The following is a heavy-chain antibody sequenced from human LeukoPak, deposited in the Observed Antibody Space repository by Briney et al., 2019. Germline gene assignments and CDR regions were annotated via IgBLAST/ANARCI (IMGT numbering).Heavy chain of an antibody. Sequence: GGSLRLSCAASGFTFSSYSMNWVRQAPGKGLEWVSPISSSSSYIYYADSVKGRFTISRDNAKNSLYLQMNSLRAEDTALYYCAKDRGSSWYVGYDIWGQGTMVTVSS. CDR1: GFTFSSYS. V-gene: IGHV3-21*04. D-gene: IGHD6-13*01. CDR2: ISSSSSYI. CDR3: AKDRGSSWYVGYDI. J-gene: IGHJ3*02.